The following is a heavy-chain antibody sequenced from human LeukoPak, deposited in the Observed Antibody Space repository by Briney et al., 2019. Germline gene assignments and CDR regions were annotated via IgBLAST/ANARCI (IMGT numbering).Heavy chain of an antibody. V-gene: IGHV4-39*07. J-gene: IGHJ4*02. Sequence: SETLSLTCTVSGGSISSSSYYWGWIRQPPGKGLEWIGSIYYSGSTYYNPSLKSRVTISVDTSKNQFSLKLSSVTAADTAVYYCARAYDSSGFFDYWGQGTLVTVSS. CDR2: IYYSGST. D-gene: IGHD3-22*01. CDR1: GGSISSSSYY. CDR3: ARAYDSSGFFDY.